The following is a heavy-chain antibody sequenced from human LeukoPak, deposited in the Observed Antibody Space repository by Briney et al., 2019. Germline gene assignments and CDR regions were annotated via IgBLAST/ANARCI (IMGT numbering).Heavy chain of an antibody. CDR3: ARDKHYYYYYMDV. J-gene: IGHJ6*03. V-gene: IGHV4-61*02. CDR1: GGSISSGSYY. CDR2: IYTSGST. Sequence: MASETLSLTFTVSGGSISSGSYYWSWIRQPAGKGLEWIGRIYTSGSTNYNPSLKSRVTISVDTSKNQFSLKLSSVTAADTAVYYCARDKHYYYYYMDVWDKGTTVTVSS.